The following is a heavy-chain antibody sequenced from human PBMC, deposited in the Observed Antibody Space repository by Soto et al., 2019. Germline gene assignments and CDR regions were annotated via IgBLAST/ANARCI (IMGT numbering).Heavy chain of an antibody. D-gene: IGHD3-3*01. CDR1: GYSFTSYW. J-gene: IGHJ5*02. Sequence: GESLKISCKGSGYSFTSYWISWVRQMPGKGLEWMGRIDPSDSYTNYSPSFQGHVTISADKSISTAYLQWSSLKASDAAMYYCARRTIFGVVTNNWFDPWGQGTLVTVSS. CDR2: IDPSDSYT. CDR3: ARRTIFGVVTNNWFDP. V-gene: IGHV5-10-1*01.